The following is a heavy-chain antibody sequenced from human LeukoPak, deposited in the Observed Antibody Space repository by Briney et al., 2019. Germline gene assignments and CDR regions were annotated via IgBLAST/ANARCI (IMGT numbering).Heavy chain of an antibody. D-gene: IGHD1-26*01. CDR2: VYPGDSDI. V-gene: IGHV5-51*01. J-gene: IGHJ4*02. CDR3: ARRDGYEWELLSYFDY. Sequence: GDSLKISCKASGYNFASHWIGWVRQMPGKGLEWMGTVYPGDSDIRYSPSFQGQVTISVDKSITTAYLQWSSLKASDTAMYYCARRDGYEWELLSYFDYWGQGTPVTVSS. CDR1: GYNFASHW.